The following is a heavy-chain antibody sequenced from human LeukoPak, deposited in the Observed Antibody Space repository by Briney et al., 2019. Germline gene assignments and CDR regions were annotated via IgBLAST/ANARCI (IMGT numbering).Heavy chain of an antibody. CDR2: IKSKTDGGTT. D-gene: IGHD3-10*01. CDR1: GFTFSNAW. V-gene: IGHV3-15*01. J-gene: IGHJ3*02. CDR3: TTDMSVLWFGELYGPHAFDI. Sequence: GGSLRLSCAASGFTFSNAWMSWVRQAPGKGQEWVGRIKSKTDGGTTDYAAPVKGRFTISRDDSKNTLYLQMNSLKTEDTAVYYCTTDMSVLWFGELYGPHAFDIWGQGTMVTVSS.